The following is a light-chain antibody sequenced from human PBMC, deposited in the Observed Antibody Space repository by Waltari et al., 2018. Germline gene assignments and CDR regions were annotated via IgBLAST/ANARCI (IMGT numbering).Light chain of an antibody. CDR2: GGS. J-gene: IGKJ2*01. V-gene: IGKV3-20*01. CDR3: QQYGSSPYT. Sequence: EIVLTQSPGTLSLSPGERATLPCRASQSVSSSYLAWYQQKPGQAPRLLIYGGSSRATGIPDRFSGSGSGTDFTLTISRLEPEDFAVYYCQQYGSSPYTFGQGTKLEIK. CDR1: QSVSSSY.